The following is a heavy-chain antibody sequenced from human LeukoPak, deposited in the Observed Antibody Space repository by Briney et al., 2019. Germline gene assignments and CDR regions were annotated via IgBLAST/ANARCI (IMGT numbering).Heavy chain of an antibody. V-gene: IGHV6-1*01. CDR2: TYYRSKWYN. CDR3: ARHLSGVTGYTYGRGIDY. J-gene: IGHJ4*02. D-gene: IGHD5-18*01. Sequence: SQTLSLTCAISGDSVSSNSAAWTWIRQSPSRGLEWLGRTYYRSKWYNDYAVSVKSRIIINPDTSKNQFSLQLNSVTPEDTAVYYCARHLSGVTGYTYGRGIDYWGQGTLVTVSS. CDR1: GDSVSSNSAA.